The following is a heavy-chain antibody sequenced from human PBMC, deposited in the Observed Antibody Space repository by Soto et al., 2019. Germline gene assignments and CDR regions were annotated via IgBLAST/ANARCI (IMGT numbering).Heavy chain of an antibody. CDR1: GYTFTGYY. V-gene: IGHV1-2*04. CDR2: INPNSGGT. D-gene: IGHD1-26*01. Sequence: QVQLVQSGAEVKKPGASVKVSCKASGYTFTGYYMHWVRQAPGQGLEWMGWINPNSGGTNYAQKFQGWVTMTRDTXISTAYMELSRLRSDDTAVYYCARASGGSYRGYEYWGQGTLVTVSS. J-gene: IGHJ4*02. CDR3: ARASGGSYRGYEY.